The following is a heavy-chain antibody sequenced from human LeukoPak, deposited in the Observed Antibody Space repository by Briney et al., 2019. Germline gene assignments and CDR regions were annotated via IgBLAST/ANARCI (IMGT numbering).Heavy chain of an antibody. CDR3: ARDKIVGATLLDY. D-gene: IGHD1-26*01. Sequence: GGSLRLSCAASGFTFRNYWMTWVRQVPGKGLKWVANIKQDGSEKYYVDSVKGRFTTSRDNTQNSLYLQMNSLRAEDTAVYYCARDKIVGATLLDYWGQGALVIVSS. CDR1: GFTFRNYW. V-gene: IGHV3-7*01. CDR2: IKQDGSEK. J-gene: IGHJ4*02.